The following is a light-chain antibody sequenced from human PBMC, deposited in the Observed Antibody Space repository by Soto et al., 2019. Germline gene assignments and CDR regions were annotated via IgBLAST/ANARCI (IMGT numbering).Light chain of an antibody. V-gene: IGKV3-15*01. CDR3: QQYNNWPYT. Sequence: EIVMTQSPATLYVSPGERATLSCSASQSVSSNLAWYQQKPGQAPRLLIYGASTRATGIPARFSGSGSGTEFTLTISSLQSEDFAVYYCQQYNNWPYTFGQGTKLEIK. CDR1: QSVSSN. J-gene: IGKJ2*01. CDR2: GAS.